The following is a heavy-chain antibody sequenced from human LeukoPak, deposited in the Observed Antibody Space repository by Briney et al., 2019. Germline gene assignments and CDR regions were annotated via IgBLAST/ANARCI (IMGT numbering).Heavy chain of an antibody. V-gene: IGHV4-59*01. D-gene: IGHD3-3*01. CDR2: IYYRGST. Sequence: SETLSLTCTVSGDSISRYYWSWIRPPPGKGLEWVGYIYYRGSTNYNHSLKSRVTISGDTSKNQYSLKLNYVAAADTAIYYCARTYYDFWSVPSMFDYWGQGTLVTVSS. J-gene: IGHJ4*02. CDR3: ARTYYDFWSVPSMFDY. CDR1: GDSISRYY.